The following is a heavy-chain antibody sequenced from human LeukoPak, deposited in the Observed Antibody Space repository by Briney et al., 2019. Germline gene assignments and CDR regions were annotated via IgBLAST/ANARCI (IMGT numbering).Heavy chain of an antibody. CDR1: GFTFSNYD. D-gene: IGHD2-8*01. CDR2: MGDNGSNK. CDR3: AKNGGVSHYYFDS. V-gene: IGHV3-30*02. Sequence: GGSLSLSCKASGFTFSNYDIHWVRQAPGKGLEWVGFMGDNGSNKYYANSLKGRFTITRDNSRNTLYLQMNGLGAEATAVYYCAKNGGVSHYYFDSWVQGTLATVSS. J-gene: IGHJ5*01.